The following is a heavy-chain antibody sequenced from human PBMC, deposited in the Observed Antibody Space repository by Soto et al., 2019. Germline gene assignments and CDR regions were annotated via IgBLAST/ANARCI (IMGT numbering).Heavy chain of an antibody. D-gene: IGHD4-17*01. CDR2: VNPTFGVT. Sequence: QGLLIQSGAEVRRPGATVKISCKASENTFTNFFFHWVRQAPGRSLEWLGMVNPTFGVTKYEQRFQGRLTMTGDTSTSTVFLEVRSLTSNDTALYFCARVTYGDYNFLDSWGHGTLVTVSS. CDR1: ENTFTNFF. CDR3: ARVTYGDYNFLDS. J-gene: IGHJ5*01. V-gene: IGHV1-46*01.